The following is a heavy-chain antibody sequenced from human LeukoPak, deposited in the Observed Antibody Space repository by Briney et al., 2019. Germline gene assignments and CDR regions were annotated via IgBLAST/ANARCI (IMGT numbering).Heavy chain of an antibody. Sequence: GGSLRLSCAASGFTFSSYAMSWVRQAPGKGLEWVAAISGSGGSTYYADSVKGRFTISRDNSKNTLYLQMNSLRAEDTAVYYCAKVIAHCSGGSCYYFPWDYWGQGTLVTVSS. D-gene: IGHD2-15*01. J-gene: IGHJ4*02. CDR3: AKVIAHCSGGSCYYFPWDY. V-gene: IGHV3-23*01. CDR2: ISGSGGST. CDR1: GFTFSSYA.